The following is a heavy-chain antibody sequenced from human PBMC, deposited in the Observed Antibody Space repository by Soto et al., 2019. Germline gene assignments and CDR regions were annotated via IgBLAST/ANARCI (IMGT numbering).Heavy chain of an antibody. CDR3: AREGYRSSSFYH. CDR1: GGSINNHD. D-gene: IGHD6-6*01. CDR2: IFYNGFT. J-gene: IGHJ4*01. Sequence: SQTLSLTCAVSGGSINNHDWSWIRQPPGEGLEWIGYIFYNGFTNYNPSLKSRVTMSVDTSKNQFSLNLNSTTAADTAVYYCAREGYRSSSFYHWGQEHWSTSPQ. V-gene: IGHV4-59*11.